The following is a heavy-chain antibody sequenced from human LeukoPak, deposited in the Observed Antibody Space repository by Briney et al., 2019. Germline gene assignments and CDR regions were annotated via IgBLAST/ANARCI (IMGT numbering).Heavy chain of an antibody. Sequence: RPSETLSLTCTVSGGSISSYYWSWIRQPPGKGLEWIGYIYYSGSTNYNPSLKSRVTISVDTSKNRFSLKLSSVTAADTAVYYCASLVGATQFDYWGQGTLVTVSS. CDR2: IYYSGST. CDR1: GGSISSYY. V-gene: IGHV4-59*01. D-gene: IGHD1-26*01. CDR3: ASLVGATQFDY. J-gene: IGHJ4*02.